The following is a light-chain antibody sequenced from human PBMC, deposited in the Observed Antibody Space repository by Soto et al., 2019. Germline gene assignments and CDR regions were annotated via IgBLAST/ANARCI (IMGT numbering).Light chain of an antibody. CDR3: QQYSSFWT. J-gene: IGKJ1*01. CDR2: KAF. Sequence: IQMTQSPSTLSASVGDRVTISCGASQTISSSLAWYQQKQGKAPNLLIYKAFSLESGVPSRFSGRGSGTEFTLSISSVQPDDFAAYYCQQYSSFWTFGQGPKVEIK. V-gene: IGKV1-5*03. CDR1: QTISSS.